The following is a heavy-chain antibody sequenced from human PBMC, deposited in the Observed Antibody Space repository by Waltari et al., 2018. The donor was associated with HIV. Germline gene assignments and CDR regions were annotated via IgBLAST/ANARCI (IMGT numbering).Heavy chain of an antibody. Sequence: EVQLVESGGGLVQPGGSLRLSCAASGFTFSSYSMNWVRQAPGKGLEWVSYISSSSSTIYYADSVKGRFTISRDNAKNSLYLQMNSLRAEDTAVYYCARVAAAGNDYWGQGTLVTVSS. D-gene: IGHD6-13*01. CDR2: ISSSSSTI. V-gene: IGHV3-48*01. CDR1: GFTFSSYS. J-gene: IGHJ4*02. CDR3: ARVAAAGNDY.